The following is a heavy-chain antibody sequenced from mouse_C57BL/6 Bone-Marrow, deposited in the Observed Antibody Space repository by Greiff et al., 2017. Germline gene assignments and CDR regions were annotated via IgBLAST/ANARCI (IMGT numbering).Heavy chain of an antibody. CDR1: GYTFTSYW. J-gene: IGHJ3*01. CDR3: ARGDYVWFAC. V-gene: IGHV1-69*01. CDR2: IDTSDSYT. Sequence: VQLQQPGAELVMPGASVKMSCKASGYTFTSYWMHWVKQRPGQGLEWIGEIDTSDSYTNYNQKFKGKSTLTVDKSSSTAYMKLSSLTSEDSAVYYCARGDYVWFACWGQGTLVTVSA. D-gene: IGHD2-4*01.